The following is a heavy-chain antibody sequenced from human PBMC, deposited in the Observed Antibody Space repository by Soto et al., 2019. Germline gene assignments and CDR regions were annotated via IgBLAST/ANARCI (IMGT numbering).Heavy chain of an antibody. J-gene: IGHJ4*02. V-gene: IGHV1-2*04. CDR3: AREGGAGGETAYFDY. CDR1: GYTFTGYY. D-gene: IGHD3-16*01. Sequence: QVQLVQSGAEVKKPGASVKVSCKASGYTFTGYYMHWVRHAPGHGLEWMGWINPNSGGTNYAQKFQGWFTMTRDPTISTAYMELRRLRSNDTAVSYCAREGGAGGETAYFDYCGQGTLVTVSS. CDR2: INPNSGGT.